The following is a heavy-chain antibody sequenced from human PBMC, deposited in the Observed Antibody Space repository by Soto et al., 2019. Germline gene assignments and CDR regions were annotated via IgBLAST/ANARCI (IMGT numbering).Heavy chain of an antibody. J-gene: IGHJ4*02. V-gene: IGHV1-8*01. CDR2: VNTNSGDT. D-gene: IGHD6-13*01. CDR3: ARDRAAAGRGFGY. CDR1: GYTFTSYE. Sequence: GASVKVSCKTSGYTFTSYEINWARQATGQGLEWMGWVNTNSGDTFYAQKFQGRVTMTRNTSISTAYMELSSLGSEDTAVYYCARDRAAAGRGFGYWGQGALVTVSS.